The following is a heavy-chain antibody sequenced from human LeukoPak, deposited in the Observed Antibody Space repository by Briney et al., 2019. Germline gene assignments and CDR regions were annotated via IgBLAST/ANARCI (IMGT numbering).Heavy chain of an antibody. CDR1: GFTVSAYA. D-gene: IGHD1-1*01. V-gene: IGHV3-23*01. Sequence: GGSLRLSCAASGFTVSAYAMAWVRQAPGKGLEWVSTIYDDNTYYADSVKGRFAISTDNSKNTLYLQMNSLRAEDTAVYYCARRALTPGDYWGQGTLVTVSS. J-gene: IGHJ4*02. CDR2: IYDDNT. CDR3: ARRALTPGDY.